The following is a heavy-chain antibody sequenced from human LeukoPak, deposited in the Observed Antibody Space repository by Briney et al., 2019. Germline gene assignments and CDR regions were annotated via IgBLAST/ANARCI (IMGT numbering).Heavy chain of an antibody. CDR2: TYCRTQWSD. V-gene: IGHV6-1*01. J-gene: IGHJ3*02. CDR1: GDSVPSNSAA. Sequence: SQTLSLTCAISGDSVPSNSAAWNWIRQSRSRGLEWLGRTYCRTQWSDDYAGSVKSRLPINPDTSKNQFSLQLTSVTPDDTAVYYCAREVASSYAFDIWGQGKMVTVSS. CDR3: AREVASSYAFDI.